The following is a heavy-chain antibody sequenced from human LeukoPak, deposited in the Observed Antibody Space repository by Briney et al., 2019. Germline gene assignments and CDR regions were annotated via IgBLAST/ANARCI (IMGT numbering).Heavy chain of an antibody. J-gene: IGHJ4*02. V-gene: IGHV3-48*01. Sequence: PGGSLRLSCAASGFTFSSYSMNWVRQAPGKGLGWVSYISSSSSTIYYADSVKGRFTISRDNAKNSLYLQMNSLRAEDTAVYYCARSLISRGSGSYSSDYWGQGTLVTVSS. CDR3: ARSLISRGSGSYSSDY. D-gene: IGHD3-10*01. CDR2: ISSSSSTI. CDR1: GFTFSSYS.